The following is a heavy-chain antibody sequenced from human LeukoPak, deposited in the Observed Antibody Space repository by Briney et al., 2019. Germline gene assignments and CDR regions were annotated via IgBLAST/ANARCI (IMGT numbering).Heavy chain of an antibody. Sequence: PSETLSLTCTVSGYSISSGYYWGWIRQPPGKGLEGIGSIYHSGSTYYNPSLKSRVTISVDTSKNQFSLKLSSVTAADTAVYYCARAQPNTYYYGSGPDYWGQGTLVTVSS. D-gene: IGHD3-10*01. V-gene: IGHV4-38-2*02. CDR3: ARAQPNTYYYGSGPDY. CDR1: GYSISSGYY. CDR2: IYHSGST. J-gene: IGHJ4*02.